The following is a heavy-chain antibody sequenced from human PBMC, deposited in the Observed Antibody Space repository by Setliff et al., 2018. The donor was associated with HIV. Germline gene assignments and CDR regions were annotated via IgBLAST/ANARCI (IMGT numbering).Heavy chain of an antibody. D-gene: IGHD4-17*01. CDR3: ARAFSTTLTVFDY. J-gene: IGHJ4*02. V-gene: IGHV4-31*03. CDR1: GGSISSGGYY. CDR2: IFDSGNT. Sequence: PSETLSLTCSVSGGSISSGGYYWTWIRQHPRKGLGWIGSIFDSGNTYYNPSVKSRVTISLDTSKNQFSLKLNSVTAADTAVYYCARAFSTTLTVFDYWGQGTLVTVPQ.